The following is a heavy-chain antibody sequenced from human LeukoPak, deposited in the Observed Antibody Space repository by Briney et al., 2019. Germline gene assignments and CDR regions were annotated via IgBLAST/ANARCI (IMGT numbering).Heavy chain of an antibody. V-gene: IGHV3-66*01. CDR2: IYSGGST. CDR3: ARDGSNPLYYHYGMDV. CDR1: GFTFSSYS. D-gene: IGHD4-11*01. J-gene: IGHJ6*02. Sequence: GGSLRLSCAASGFTFSSYSMNWVRQAPGKGLEWVSVIYSGGSTYYADSVKGRFTISRDNSKNTLYLQMNSLRAEDTAVYYCARDGSNPLYYHYGMDVWGQGTTVTVSS.